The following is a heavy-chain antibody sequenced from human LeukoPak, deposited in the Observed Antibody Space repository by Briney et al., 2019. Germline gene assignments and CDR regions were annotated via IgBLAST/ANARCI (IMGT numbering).Heavy chain of an antibody. J-gene: IGHJ5*02. CDR1: GGSFSGYY. Sequence: SETLSLTCAVYGGSFSGYYWSWIRQPPGKGLEWIGEINHSGSTNYNPSLKSRVTISVDTSKNQFSLKLSSVTAADTAVYYCARLAPNYDILTGYYIQSWFDPWGQGTLVTVSS. CDR2: INHSGST. V-gene: IGHV4-34*01. D-gene: IGHD3-9*01. CDR3: ARLAPNYDILTGYYIQSWFDP.